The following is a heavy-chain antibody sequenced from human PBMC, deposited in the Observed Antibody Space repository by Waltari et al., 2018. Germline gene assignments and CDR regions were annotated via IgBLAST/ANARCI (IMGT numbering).Heavy chain of an antibody. Sequence: QVQLQQWGAGLLKPSETLSLTCAVYGGSFSGYYWSWIRQPPGKGLEWIGEINHSGSTTSHPSLESLVTISVDTSKNQFSLKLSSVTAADTAVYYCASPLYSSSWYYFDYWGQGTLVTVSS. CDR3: ASPLYSSSWYYFDY. CDR2: INHSGST. J-gene: IGHJ4*02. D-gene: IGHD6-13*01. V-gene: IGHV4-34*01. CDR1: GGSFSGYY.